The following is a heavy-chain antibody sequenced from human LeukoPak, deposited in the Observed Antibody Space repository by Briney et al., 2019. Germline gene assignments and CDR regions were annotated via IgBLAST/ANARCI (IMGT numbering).Heavy chain of an antibody. CDR2: TSRSSTYV. J-gene: IGHJ5*02. V-gene: IGHV3-21*01. Sequence: GGSLRLSCAASGFTSSDYDMNWVPQAPGKGLEWVSYTSRSSTYVSSADSVKGRCTISRDNAKNSLYLQMKSLGAEETAVYYCARGAREGRGYGYEAGWFDPWGQGTLVTVSS. CDR1: GFTSSDYD. CDR3: ARGAREGRGYGYEAGWFDP. D-gene: IGHD5-18*01.